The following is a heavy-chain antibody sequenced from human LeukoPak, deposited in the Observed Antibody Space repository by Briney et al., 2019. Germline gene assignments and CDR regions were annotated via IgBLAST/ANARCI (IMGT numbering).Heavy chain of an antibody. D-gene: IGHD3-22*01. CDR3: ARGDQYYYDSSAPPNWFDP. Sequence: SETLSLTCTVSGGSISSSGYYWSWIRQHPGKGLEWIGYIYYSGSTYYNPSLKSRLTISLDTSKNQFSLNLSSVTAADTAVYYCARGDQYYYDSSAPPNWFDPWGQGTLVTVSS. CDR2: IYYSGST. V-gene: IGHV4-31*03. CDR1: GGSISSSGYY. J-gene: IGHJ5*02.